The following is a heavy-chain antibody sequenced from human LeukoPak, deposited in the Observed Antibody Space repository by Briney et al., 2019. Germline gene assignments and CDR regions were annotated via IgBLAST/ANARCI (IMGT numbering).Heavy chain of an antibody. CDR3: AGGGLPAAILTPVDHYFDY. CDR2: IIPIFGTA. D-gene: IGHD2-2*02. CDR1: GGTFSSYA. J-gene: IGHJ4*02. V-gene: IGHV1-69*13. Sequence: SVKVSCKASGGTFSSYAISWVRQAPGQGLEWMGGIIPIFGTANYAQKFQGRVTITADESTSTAYMELSSLRSEDTAVYYCAGGGLPAAILTPVDHYFDYWGQGTLVTVSS.